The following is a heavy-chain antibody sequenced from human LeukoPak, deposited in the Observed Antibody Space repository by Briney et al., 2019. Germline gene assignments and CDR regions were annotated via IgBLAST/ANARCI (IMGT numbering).Heavy chain of an antibody. V-gene: IGHV3-43*02. D-gene: IGHD2-2*01. CDR2: ISGDGGAT. Sequence: GGSLRLSCAASGFTFDNYAMHWVRQAPGKGLEWVSLISGDGGATYYADSVKGRFTISRDNAKNSLYLQMNSLRAEDTAVYYCARDQRYCSSSSCPWEPFDYWGQGTLVTVSS. CDR1: GFTFDNYA. J-gene: IGHJ4*02. CDR3: ARDQRYCSSSSCPWEPFDY.